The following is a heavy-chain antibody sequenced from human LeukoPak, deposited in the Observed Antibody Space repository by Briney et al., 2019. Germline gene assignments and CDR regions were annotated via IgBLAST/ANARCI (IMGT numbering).Heavy chain of an antibody. D-gene: IGHD6-13*01. CDR1: GFTFSSYA. J-gene: IGHJ5*02. CDR3: AKDGAAAGTRRFDP. Sequence: GGSLRLSCAASGFTFSSYAMSWVRQAPGKGLEWVSAISGSGGSTYYADSVKGRFTISRDNSKNTLYLQMNSLRAGDTAVYYCAKDGAAAGTRRFDPWGQGTLVTVSS. CDR2: ISGSGGST. V-gene: IGHV3-23*01.